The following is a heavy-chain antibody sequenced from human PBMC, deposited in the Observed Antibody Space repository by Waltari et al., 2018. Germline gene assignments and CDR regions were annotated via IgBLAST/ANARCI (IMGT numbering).Heavy chain of an antibody. V-gene: IGHV2-5*02. CDR2: IYWDDDK. CDR1: GFSLSTSGVG. Sequence: QITLKESGPTLVKPTQTLTLTCTFSGFSLSTSGVGVGWIRQPPGKALEWLALIYWDDDKRYSPSLKSRLTITKDTSKNQVVLTMTNMDPVDTATYYCAHRRQWLVGGWFDPWGQGTLVTVSS. J-gene: IGHJ5*02. CDR3: AHRRQWLVGGWFDP. D-gene: IGHD6-19*01.